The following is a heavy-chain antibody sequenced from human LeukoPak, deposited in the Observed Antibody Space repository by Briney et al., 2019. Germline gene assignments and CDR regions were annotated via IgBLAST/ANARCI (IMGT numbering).Heavy chain of an antibody. CDR1: GYTFTNNW. D-gene: IGHD6-13*01. V-gene: IGHV1-46*01. CDR3: ATRIAAAGTVGFDP. J-gene: IGHJ5*02. CDR2: ISPTGGST. Sequence: EASVKVSCKAFGYTFTNNWMHWVRQAPGQGPEWMGLISPTGGSTAYAQKFQGRVTLTRDMSTSTAYMELSSLRSEDTAVYYCATRIAAAGTVGFDPWGQGTLVTVSS.